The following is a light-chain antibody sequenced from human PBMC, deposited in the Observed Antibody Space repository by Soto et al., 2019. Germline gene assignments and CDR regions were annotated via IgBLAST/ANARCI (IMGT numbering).Light chain of an antibody. Sequence: EIVLTQSPATLSLSPGERATLSCRASQSVSSYLAWYQQKPGQAPRLLIYDASNRATGIPARFSGSGSGTDFTLTISSLEPEDFAVYYCQQRSNGPLTFRGGTKVEIK. CDR2: DAS. CDR3: QQRSNGPLT. CDR1: QSVSSY. J-gene: IGKJ4*01. V-gene: IGKV3-11*01.